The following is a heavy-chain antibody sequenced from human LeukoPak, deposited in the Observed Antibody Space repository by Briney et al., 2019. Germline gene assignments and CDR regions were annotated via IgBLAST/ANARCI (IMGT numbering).Heavy chain of an antibody. D-gene: IGHD3-10*02. CDR1: GFGVSHGY. J-gene: IGHJ6*04. V-gene: IGHV3-11*04. CDR3: AELGITMIGGV. CDR2: ISSSGSTI. Sequence: PGGSLRLSCVESGFGVSHGYMSWVRQAPGKGLEWVSYISSSGSTIYYADSVKGRFTISRDNAKNSLYLQMNSLRAEDTAVYYCAELGITMIGGVWGKGTTVTISS.